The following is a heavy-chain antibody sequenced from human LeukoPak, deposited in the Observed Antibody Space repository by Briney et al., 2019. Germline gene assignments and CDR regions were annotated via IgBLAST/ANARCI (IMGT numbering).Heavy chain of an antibody. Sequence: SETLSLTCAVYGGSFSGYYWSWIRQPPGKGLEWIGEINHSGSTNYNPSLKSRVTISVDTSKNQFSLKLSSVTAADTAVYYCARDNITALSYWGQGTLVTVSS. CDR2: INHSGST. CDR1: GGSFSGYY. J-gene: IGHJ4*02. CDR3: ARDNITALSY. V-gene: IGHV4-34*01. D-gene: IGHD2/OR15-2a*01.